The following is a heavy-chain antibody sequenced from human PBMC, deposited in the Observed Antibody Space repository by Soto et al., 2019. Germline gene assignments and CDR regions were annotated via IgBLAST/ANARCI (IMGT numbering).Heavy chain of an antibody. D-gene: IGHD6-19*01. CDR2: INPGGGST. CDR3: TRATGTVAGLDH. Sequence: SLQHAPEQGLEWMGIINPGGGSTSYAQKFQGRVTMTRDTSTSTVYMELSSLRSEDTAVYYCTRATGTVAGLDHWGQGTLVTVSS. J-gene: IGHJ4*02. V-gene: IGHV1-46*03.